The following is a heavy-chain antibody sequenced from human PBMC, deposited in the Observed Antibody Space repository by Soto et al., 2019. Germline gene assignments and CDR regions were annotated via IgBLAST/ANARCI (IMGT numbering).Heavy chain of an antibody. D-gene: IGHD2-15*01. CDR1: GFTFSSYA. Sequence: EVQLLESGGGLVQPGGSLRLSCAASGFTFSSYAMSWVRQAPGKGLEWVSGISGSGGSTYYADSVKGRFTISRDNSKNTLYLQMNSLRAEDTAVYYCASRIGYCSGGSCYLDYWGQGALVTVSS. CDR2: ISGSGGST. CDR3: ASRIGYCSGGSCYLDY. V-gene: IGHV3-23*01. J-gene: IGHJ4*02.